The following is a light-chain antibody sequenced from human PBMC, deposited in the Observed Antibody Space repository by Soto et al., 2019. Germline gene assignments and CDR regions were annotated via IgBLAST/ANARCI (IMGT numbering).Light chain of an antibody. CDR2: GAS. J-gene: IGKJ5*01. CDR1: QGVRSN. CDR3: QQYFNWPPIT. Sequence: EIVLTQSPATLSVSPCERATLSSSASQGVRSNLAWYQQKPGQAPRLLIYGASTRATGIPARFSGSGSGTEFTLTISSLQSEDFAVYYCQQYFNWPPITFGQGTRLEIK. V-gene: IGKV3-15*01.